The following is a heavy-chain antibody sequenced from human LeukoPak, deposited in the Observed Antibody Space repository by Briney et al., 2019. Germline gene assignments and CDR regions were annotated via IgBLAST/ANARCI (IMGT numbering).Heavy chain of an antibody. CDR2: INHSGSP. J-gene: IGHJ4*02. D-gene: IGHD2-15*01. CDR1: GGSFSGYY. CDR3: ARGERQEVVLAASLT. Sequence: SETLSLTCAVYGGSFSGYYWSWIRQPPGKGLEWIGDINHSGSPNYNPSLKRRVTISVDTSKNQFSLKLSSVTAADTAVYYCARGERQEVVLAASLTWGQGTLVTVSS. V-gene: IGHV4-34*01.